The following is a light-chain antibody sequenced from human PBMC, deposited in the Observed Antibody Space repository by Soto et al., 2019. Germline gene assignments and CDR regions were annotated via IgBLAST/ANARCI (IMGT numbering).Light chain of an antibody. CDR3: QQYNSYSQT. CDR2: DAS. V-gene: IGKV1-13*02. CDR1: QDISNY. J-gene: IGKJ1*01. Sequence: IQLTQSPSFLSASVGDRVTITCQASQDISNYLNWYQQKPGKAPKLLIYDASGLESGVPSRFSGSGSGTEFTLTISSLQPDDFATYYCQQYNSYSQTFGQGTKVDIK.